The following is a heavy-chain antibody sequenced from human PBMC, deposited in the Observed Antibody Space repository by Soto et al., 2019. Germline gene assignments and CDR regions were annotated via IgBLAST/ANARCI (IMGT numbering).Heavy chain of an antibody. Sequence: QVQLVQSGAEGRKPGASVKVSCEASGYTFTSYDIYWVRQATGQGLEWMGWMNPNTGNSGYAQKFQGGGAVTSETSLNTAHMELSSRRCEDTAVYYCARRAETSGWNGFCAEKYYFDFWGQGTLVTVSS. CDR3: ARRAETSGWNGFCAEKYYFDF. D-gene: IGHD6-19*01. J-gene: IGHJ4*02. CDR1: GYTFTSYD. CDR2: MNPNTGNS. V-gene: IGHV1-8*01.